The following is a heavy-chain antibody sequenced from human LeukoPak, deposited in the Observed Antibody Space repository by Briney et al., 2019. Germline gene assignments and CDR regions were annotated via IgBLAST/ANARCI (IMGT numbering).Heavy chain of an antibody. CDR2: ISSSSSYI. V-gene: IGHV3-21*01. CDR3: AGWYDCGGDCYSAY. CDR1: GFTFSSYS. D-gene: IGHD2-21*02. J-gene: IGHJ4*02. Sequence: GGSLRLSCAASGFTFSSYSMNWVRQAPGKGLEWVSSISSSSSYIYYADSVKGRFTIFRDNAKNSLYLQMNSLRAEDTAVYYCAGWYDCGGDCYSAYWGQGTLVTVSS.